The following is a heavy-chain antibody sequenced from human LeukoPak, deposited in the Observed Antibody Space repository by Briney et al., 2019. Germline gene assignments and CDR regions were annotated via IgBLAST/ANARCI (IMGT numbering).Heavy chain of an antibody. CDR3: VRKFDY. CDR1: GFTFSNYG. V-gene: IGHV3-23*01. J-gene: IGHJ4*02. CDR2: ISGSGGST. Sequence: GGSLRLSCAASGFTFSNYGMTWVRQAPGKGLEWVSGISGSGGSTYYADSVKGRFTISRDNAKSSLYLQMNSLRDEDTAVYYCVRKFDYWGQGTLVTVSS.